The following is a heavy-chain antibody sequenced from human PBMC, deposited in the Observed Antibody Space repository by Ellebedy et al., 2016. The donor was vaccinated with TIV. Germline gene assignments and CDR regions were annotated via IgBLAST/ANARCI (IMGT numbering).Heavy chain of an antibody. Sequence: MPSETLSLTCPAPGGSLSSSSYYWGWIRQPPGKGLAWLGSIYYSGSTYYNPSLKSRVTISVDTSKNQFSLKLSDVTAADTAVYYCASGKRAAADYYFDYWGQGTLVTVSS. J-gene: IGHJ4*02. CDR3: ASGKRAAADYYFDY. V-gene: IGHV4-39*01. CDR2: IYYSGST. D-gene: IGHD6-13*01. CDR1: GGSLSSSSYY.